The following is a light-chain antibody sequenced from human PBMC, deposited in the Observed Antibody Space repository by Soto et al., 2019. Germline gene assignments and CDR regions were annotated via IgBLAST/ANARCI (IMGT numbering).Light chain of an antibody. CDR1: QDDSSY. CDR3: QQLSYYPRT. Sequence: IQMTQSPSSLSASVGDRVTITCRASQDDSSYLVWYQQKPGKAPDLLIYAASTLQSGVPVRFSSSGSGIEFTLISSSQQPEDFATYYCQQLSYYPRTFGQGTKLEIK. CDR2: AAS. J-gene: IGKJ2*02. V-gene: IGKV1-9*01.